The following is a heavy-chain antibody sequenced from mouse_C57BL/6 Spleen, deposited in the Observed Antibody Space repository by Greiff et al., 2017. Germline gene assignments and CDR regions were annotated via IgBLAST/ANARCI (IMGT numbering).Heavy chain of an antibody. V-gene: IGHV1-72*01. J-gene: IGHJ1*03. D-gene: IGHD2-4*01. Sequence: QVQLQQPGAELVKPGASVKLSCKASGYTFTSYWMHWVKQRPGRGLEWIGRIDPNSGGTKYNEKFKSKATLTVDKPSSTAYMQISSLTSEDSAVYYCARDPKNYDYDWYFDVWGTGTTVTVSS. CDR1: GYTFTSYW. CDR3: ARDPKNYDYDWYFDV. CDR2: IDPNSGGT.